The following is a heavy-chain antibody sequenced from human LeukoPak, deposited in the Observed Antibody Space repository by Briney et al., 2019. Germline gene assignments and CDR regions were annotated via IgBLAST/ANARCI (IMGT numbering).Heavy chain of an antibody. Sequence: PSETLSLTCAVPGGSISSSNWWSWIRQPPGKGLEWIGEIYHSGSTNYNPSLKSRVTISVDKSKTQFSLKLSSVTAADTAVYYCASPKLRYFDWLPYHAFDIWGQGTMVTVSS. D-gene: IGHD3-9*01. J-gene: IGHJ3*02. CDR2: IYHSGST. CDR1: GGSISSSNW. V-gene: IGHV4-4*02. CDR3: ASPKLRYFDWLPYHAFDI.